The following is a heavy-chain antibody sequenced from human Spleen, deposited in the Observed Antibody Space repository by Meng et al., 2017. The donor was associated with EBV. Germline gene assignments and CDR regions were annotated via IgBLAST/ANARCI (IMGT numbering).Heavy chain of an antibody. J-gene: IGHJ4*02. CDR1: GCSISSNNW. CDR3: ARSYNAYATYFLDY. Sequence: QESGPGLVKPSGTRSLTCVVSGCSISSNNWWSWVRQPPGKGLEWIGDIYHSGSTSYSPSLKSRVTMSLDKSTNQFSLNLTSVTAADTAVYYCARSYNAYATYFLDYWGQGTLVTVSS. D-gene: IGHD4/OR15-4a*01. V-gene: IGHV4-4*02. CDR2: IYHSGST.